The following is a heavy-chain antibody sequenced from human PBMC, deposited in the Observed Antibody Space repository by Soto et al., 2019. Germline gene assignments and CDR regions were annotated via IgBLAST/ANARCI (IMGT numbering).Heavy chain of an antibody. CDR1: GGTFGNTA. CDR2: IVPLFGTA. J-gene: IGHJ5*02. CDR3: ARDGDPGYSFWSGPLGGGRFDP. D-gene: IGHD3-3*01. V-gene: IGHV1-69*12. Sequence: QVQLVQSGAEVKEPGSSVNVSYKTSGGTFGNTAVTWVRQVPGQGLEWIGGIVPLFGTANYAQKFRGRVMITADEAPSTAYMDLSSLRSDDTAIYYCARDGDPGYSFWSGPLGGGRFDPWGQGTLVTVSS.